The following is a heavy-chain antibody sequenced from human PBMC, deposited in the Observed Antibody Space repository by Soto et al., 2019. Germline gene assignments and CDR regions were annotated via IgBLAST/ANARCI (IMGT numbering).Heavy chain of an antibody. D-gene: IGHD2-8*02. CDR1: GGSISSARYY. Sequence: SLSLTCTVSGGSISSARYYWGWIRQPPGNGLEWIGSFFYSGRTFYNPSLESRVTISIDTSKNQVSLRLTSVTAADTDVYFCARHVCTSAGCSTVNWFDPWGQGTLVTVSS. J-gene: IGHJ5*02. CDR2: FFYSGRT. V-gene: IGHV4-39*01. CDR3: ARHVCTSAGCSTVNWFDP.